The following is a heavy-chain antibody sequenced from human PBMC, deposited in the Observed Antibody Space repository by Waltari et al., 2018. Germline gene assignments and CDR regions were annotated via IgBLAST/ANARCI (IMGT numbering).Heavy chain of an antibody. J-gene: IGHJ6*02. CDR2: ITGTGAGT. D-gene: IGHD3-10*01. CDR3: ALGSGMDV. CDR1: GFPFSSRA. Sequence: VQVLESRGGLVQPGGSLRLPCVASGFPFSSRAMSWVRQAPGKGLAWVATITGTGAGTYHADSVKGRFTISRDNSKNTMYLQMTSLTAEDTAEYYCALGSGMDVWGQGTTVTVSS. V-gene: IGHV3-23*01.